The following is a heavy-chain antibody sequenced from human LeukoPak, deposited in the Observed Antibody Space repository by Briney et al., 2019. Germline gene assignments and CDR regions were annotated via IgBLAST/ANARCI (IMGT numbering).Heavy chain of an antibody. CDR3: ARMHTLTSMGV. D-gene: IGHD3-9*01. CDR2: IYSGGST. Sequence: PGGSLRLSCAASGFTVSTSYMTWVRQTPVKGLEWVSAIYSGGSTYYADSVRGRFTISRDNSKNTLYLQMNSLRTEDTAVYYCARMHTLTSMGVWGQGTTVTVSS. V-gene: IGHV3-53*01. J-gene: IGHJ6*02. CDR1: GFTVSTSY.